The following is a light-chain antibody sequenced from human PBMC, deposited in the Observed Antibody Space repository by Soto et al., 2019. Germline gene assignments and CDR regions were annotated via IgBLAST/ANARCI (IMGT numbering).Light chain of an antibody. Sequence: QSALTQPASVSGSPGQSITISCTGTSSDVGGYNYVSWYQQHPGKPPKLMIYDVSNRPSGVSNRLSGSKSGNTASLTISGVQAEDEADYFCSSYTSSSTLVFGGGTKLTVL. CDR2: DVS. CDR3: SSYTSSSTLV. J-gene: IGLJ2*01. CDR1: SSDVGGYNY. V-gene: IGLV2-14*01.